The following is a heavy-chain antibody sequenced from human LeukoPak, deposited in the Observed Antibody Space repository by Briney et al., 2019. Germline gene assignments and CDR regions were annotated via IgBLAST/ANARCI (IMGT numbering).Heavy chain of an antibody. CDR3: ARGGAATILTLNWLAP. J-gene: IGHJ5*02. CDR2: IYPGDSDT. V-gene: IGHV5-51*01. CDR1: GYRFTTYL. Sequence: GSPEIPWKGFGYRFTTYLNGWVRQMPGKGLELNGDIYPGDSDTKYSPSFQGQVTISADKSISTAYLQWSSLKASDTAMYYCARGGAATILTLNWLAPWGQGTLVTVSS. D-gene: IGHD3-3*01.